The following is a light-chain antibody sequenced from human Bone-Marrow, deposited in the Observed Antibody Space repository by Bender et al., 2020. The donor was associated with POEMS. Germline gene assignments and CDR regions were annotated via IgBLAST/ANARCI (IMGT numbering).Light chain of an antibody. CDR3: SSYAGSGTWV. CDR2: AVS. V-gene: IGLV2-11*01. CDR1: SSDVGSYNY. J-gene: IGLJ3*02. Sequence: QSALTQPRSVSGSPGQSVTISCTGTSSDVGSYNYVSWYQQHPGKAPNLMIYAVSKRPSGVPDRLSGSKSGNTASLTISGLQAEDEADYYCSSYAGSGTWVFGGGTKLTVL.